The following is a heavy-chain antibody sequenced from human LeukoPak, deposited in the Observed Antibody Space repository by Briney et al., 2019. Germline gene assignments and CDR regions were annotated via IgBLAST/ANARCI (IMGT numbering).Heavy chain of an antibody. D-gene: IGHD2-15*01. CDR3: MKEWGGDCSSGSCLGY. Sequence: GGSLRLSCAACGFTLSTFAMSWVRQAPGRGVECVSYISGDSTYYADSVKGRFTISRDNSKNPLFLQTNSLRVDDAALYYCMKEWGGDCSSGSCLGYWGQGALVSVSS. CDR1: GFTLSTFA. J-gene: IGHJ4*02. V-gene: IGHV3-23*01. CDR2: ISGDST.